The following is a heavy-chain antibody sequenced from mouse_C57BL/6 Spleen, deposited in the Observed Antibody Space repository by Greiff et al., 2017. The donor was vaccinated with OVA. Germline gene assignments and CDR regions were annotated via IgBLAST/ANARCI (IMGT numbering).Heavy chain of an antibody. V-gene: IGHV1-9*01. CDR1: GYTFTGYW. Sequence: VQLQQSGAELMKPGASVTLSCTATGYTFTGYWIEWVKQRPGHGLEWIGEILPGSGSTNYNEKFKGKATFTADTSYNTAYMQLSSLTTEDSSIYYCARETAHATEDYWGQGTTLTFSS. D-gene: IGHD3-2*02. J-gene: IGHJ2*01. CDR3: ARETAHATEDY. CDR2: ILPGSGST.